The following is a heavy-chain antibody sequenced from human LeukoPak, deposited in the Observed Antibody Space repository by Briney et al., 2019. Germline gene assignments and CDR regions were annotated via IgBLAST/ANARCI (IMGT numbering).Heavy chain of an antibody. D-gene: IGHD3-10*01. J-gene: IGHJ6*03. CDR1: GYTFTIYG. CDR2: INANNGNT. V-gene: IGHV1-18*01. CDR3: ARDRSGSRWFGDYYYYMAV. Sequence: ASVTVSFKASGYTFTIYGISWVRQAPGQGLEWMGWINANNGNTNYTQKLQGRVTMTTDTSTTTAYMELRSLRSDDTAVYYCARDRSGSRWFGDYYYYMAVWGKGTTVTISS.